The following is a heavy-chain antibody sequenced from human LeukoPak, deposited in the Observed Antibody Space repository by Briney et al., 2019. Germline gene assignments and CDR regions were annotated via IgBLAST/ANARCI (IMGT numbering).Heavy chain of an antibody. CDR1: GFTFSSYS. J-gene: IGHJ5*02. D-gene: IGHD4-11*01. V-gene: IGHV3-21*01. CDR2: ISSSSSYI. CDR3: ARDTYSNYVGGWFDP. Sequence: PGGSLRLSCAASGFTFSSYSMNWVRQDPGKGLEWVSSISSSSSYIYYADSVKGRFTISRDNAKNSLYLQMNSLRAEDTAVYYCARDTYSNYVGGWFDPWGQGTLVTVSS.